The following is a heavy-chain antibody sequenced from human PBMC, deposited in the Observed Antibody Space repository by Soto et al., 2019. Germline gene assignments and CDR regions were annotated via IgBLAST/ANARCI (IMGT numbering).Heavy chain of an antibody. Sequence: SVKVSCKASGGTFSSYAISWVRQAPGQGLEWMGGIIPIFGTANYAQKFQGRVTITADESTSTAYMERSSLRSEDTAVYYCARDSSGGGSSFDYWGQGTLVTVSS. V-gene: IGHV1-69*13. D-gene: IGHD2-15*01. CDR1: GGTFSSYA. J-gene: IGHJ4*02. CDR2: IIPIFGTA. CDR3: ARDSSGGGSSFDY.